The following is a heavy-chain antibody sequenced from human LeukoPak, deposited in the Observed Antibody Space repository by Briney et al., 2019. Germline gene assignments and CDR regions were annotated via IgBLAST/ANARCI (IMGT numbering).Heavy chain of an antibody. J-gene: IGHJ5*01. CDR2: ISYDGTNT. CDR1: GFNFNVSA. V-gene: IGHV3-30*04. D-gene: IGHD3-16*01. Sequence: HPGGSLRLSCAASGFNFNVSAIHWVRQPPGKGLQWVAAISYDGTNTYYEESVKGRFTVSRDNSKSALYLQMNSLRAADTAVYYCAKGYRNHLLILLDSWGQGTLVTVSS. CDR3: AKGYRNHLLILLDS.